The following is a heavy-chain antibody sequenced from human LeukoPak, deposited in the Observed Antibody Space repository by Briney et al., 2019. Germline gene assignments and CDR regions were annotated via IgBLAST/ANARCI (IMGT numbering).Heavy chain of an antibody. D-gene: IGHD6-13*01. J-gene: IGHJ4*02. V-gene: IGHV3-43D*03. CDR1: GFTFNDYA. Sequence: GGSLRLSCAASGFTFNDYAMHWVRQAPGKGLEWVSVISWDGGSTYYADSVKGRFTISRDNTKNSLYLQMNSLTAEDTALYYCAKAKLDLDYWGQGTLVTVSS. CDR3: AKAKLDLDY. CDR2: ISWDGGST.